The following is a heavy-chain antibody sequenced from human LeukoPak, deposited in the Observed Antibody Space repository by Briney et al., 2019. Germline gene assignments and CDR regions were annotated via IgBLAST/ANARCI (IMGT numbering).Heavy chain of an antibody. Sequence: SDTLSLTCTVSGGSISSYYCSWIRQPPGWGRERIGNIYYSGSNNYNPSLKSRVTISVDTSKNQFSLKLSAVSAADTALYYCARVGQLPYYYSGLDVWGQGTTVTVPS. CDR1: GGSISSYY. J-gene: IGHJ6*02. V-gene: IGHV4-59*01. CDR3: ARVGQLPYYYSGLDV. D-gene: IGHD1-26*01. CDR2: IYYSGSN.